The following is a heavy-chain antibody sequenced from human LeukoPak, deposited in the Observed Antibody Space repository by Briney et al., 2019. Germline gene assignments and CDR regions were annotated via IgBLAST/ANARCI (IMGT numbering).Heavy chain of an antibody. D-gene: IGHD3-22*01. CDR3: ARMGVSYYYDSSTYYPTAFDV. V-gene: IGHV4-38-2*01. CDR1: GYSISSGYY. Sequence: SETLSLTCAVSGYSISSGYYWGWIRQSPGKGLEWIATIFHSGSIYYNPSLRSRVTLSVDTSKNQFSLRLNSVTAADTALYYCARMGVSYYYDSSTYYPTAFDVWGQGTMVSVSS. CDR2: IFHSGSI. J-gene: IGHJ3*01.